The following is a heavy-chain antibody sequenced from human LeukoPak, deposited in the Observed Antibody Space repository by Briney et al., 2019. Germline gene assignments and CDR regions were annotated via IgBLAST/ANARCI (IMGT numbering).Heavy chain of an antibody. CDR2: IYYSGNT. D-gene: IGHD6-19*01. Sequence: PSETLSLTCTVSGGSISSYYWSWIRQPPGKGQEWIGDIYYSGNTNYNPSLKSRVTISVDTSKNQFSLKLSSVTAADTAVYYCAREGGGWYRVYYYMDVWGKGTTVTISS. J-gene: IGHJ6*03. CDR3: AREGGGWYRVYYYMDV. V-gene: IGHV4-4*08. CDR1: GGSISSYY.